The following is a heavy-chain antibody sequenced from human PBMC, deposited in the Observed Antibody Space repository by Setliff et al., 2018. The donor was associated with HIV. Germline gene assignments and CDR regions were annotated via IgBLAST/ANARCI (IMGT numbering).Heavy chain of an antibody. CDR3: ARTPYYGSGSYYPQFDS. CDR2: INPNSGDT. J-gene: IGHJ4*02. D-gene: IGHD3-10*01. V-gene: IGHV1-2*02. Sequence: ASVKVSCKASGYNFMDYYIYWVRQAPGKGLEWMGWINPNSGDTDYAQKFQDRVTVTRDTSINTAYMELTSLSSDDTAVYYCARTPYYGSGSYYPQFDSWGQGTLVTVSS. CDR1: GYNFMDYY.